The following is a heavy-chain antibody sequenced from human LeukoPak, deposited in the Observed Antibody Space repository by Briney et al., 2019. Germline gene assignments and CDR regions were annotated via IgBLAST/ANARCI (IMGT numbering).Heavy chain of an antibody. D-gene: IGHD6-19*01. CDR2: ISSSSSYI. J-gene: IGHJ4*02. CDR3: AKDPSKWLPLDY. V-gene: IGHV3-21*04. Sequence: GGSLRLSCAASGFTFSSYSMNWVRQAPGKGLEWVSSISSSSSYIYYADSVKGRFTISRDNAKNSLYLQMNSLRAEDTAVYYCAKDPSKWLPLDYWGQGTLVTASS. CDR1: GFTFSSYS.